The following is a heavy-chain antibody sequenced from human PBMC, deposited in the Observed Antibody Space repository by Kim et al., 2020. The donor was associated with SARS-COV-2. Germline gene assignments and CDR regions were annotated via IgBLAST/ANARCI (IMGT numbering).Heavy chain of an antibody. CDR1: GGTFSSYA. V-gene: IGHV1-69*13. CDR2: IIPIFGTA. J-gene: IGHJ4*02. Sequence: SVKVSCKASGGTFSSYAISWVRQAPGQGLEWMGGIIPIFGTANYAQKFQGRVTITADESTSTAYMELSSLRSEDTAVYYCASDPGYSSSWYRGGGAVYWGQGTLVTVSS. D-gene: IGHD6-13*01. CDR3: ASDPGYSSSWYRGGGAVY.